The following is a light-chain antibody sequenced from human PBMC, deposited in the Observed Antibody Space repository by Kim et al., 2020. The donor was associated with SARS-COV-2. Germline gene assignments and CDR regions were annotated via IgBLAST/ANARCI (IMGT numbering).Light chain of an antibody. Sequence: SPVERATLSCQASQTVCCTCLAWYQQKPGQAPRLLTYSASTRATGIPDRFSGGGSGTDFTLTISRLEPEDFAVYYCQQYGTSPPYTFGQGTKLEIK. J-gene: IGKJ2*01. V-gene: IGKV3-20*01. CDR3: QQYGTSPPYT. CDR1: QTVCCTC. CDR2: SAS.